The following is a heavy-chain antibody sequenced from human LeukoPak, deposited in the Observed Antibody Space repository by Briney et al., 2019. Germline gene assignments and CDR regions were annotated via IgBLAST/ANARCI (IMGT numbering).Heavy chain of an antibody. V-gene: IGHV1-69*05. D-gene: IGHD5-24*01. CDR2: IIPIFGTA. J-gene: IGHJ3*02. CDR3: ARDQEMATIGHGAFDI. Sequence: SVKASCKASGGTFSSYAISWVRQAPGQGLEWMGRIIPIFGTANYAQKFQGRVTITTDESTSTAYMELSSPRSEDTAVYYCARDQEMATIGHGAFDIWGQGTMVTVSS. CDR1: GGTFSSYA.